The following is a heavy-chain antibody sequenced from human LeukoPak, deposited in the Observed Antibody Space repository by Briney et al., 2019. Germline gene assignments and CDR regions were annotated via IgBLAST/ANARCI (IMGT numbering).Heavy chain of an antibody. J-gene: IGHJ4*02. CDR1: GFTVSSNY. CDR3: ASGPPFLKYFEY. V-gene: IGHV3-53*01. Sequence: GGSLRLSCAASGFTVSSNYMSWVRQAPGKGLECVSVMYNRGSPYYAGSVKGRFTISRDDSNNALYLQMHSLRAEDTALYYCASGPPFLKYFEYWGQGTLVTVSS. CDR2: MYNRGSP. D-gene: IGHD3-3*01.